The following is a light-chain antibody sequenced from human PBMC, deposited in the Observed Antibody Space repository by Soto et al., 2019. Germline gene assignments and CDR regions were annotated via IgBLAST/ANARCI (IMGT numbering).Light chain of an antibody. V-gene: IGKV3-20*01. J-gene: IGKJ2*01. CDR3: QQYVASPYT. Sequence: DIVLTQSPGTLSFSPGERATLSCAASQSINSRSLAWYQQKPGQAPRLLIYDASSRATGIPDRFSASGSGTDFTLTISSLEPEDFAVYYCQQYVASPYTFGQGTKVDI. CDR1: QSINSRS. CDR2: DAS.